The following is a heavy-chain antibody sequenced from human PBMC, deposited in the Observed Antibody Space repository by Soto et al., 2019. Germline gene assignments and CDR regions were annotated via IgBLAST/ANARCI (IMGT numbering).Heavy chain of an antibody. D-gene: IGHD2-2*03. CDR2: VTKDGNSI. CDR3: ARGGVGSFDY. CDR1: GFTFSSFW. Sequence: GVLRLSCAASGFTFSSFWMHWVRQAPGKGLVWISHVTKDGNSISYADSVKGRFTISRDNARNTVYLQMDGLRDEDTAVYYCARGGVGSFDYWGQGSLVTVSS. J-gene: IGHJ4*02. V-gene: IGHV3-74*01.